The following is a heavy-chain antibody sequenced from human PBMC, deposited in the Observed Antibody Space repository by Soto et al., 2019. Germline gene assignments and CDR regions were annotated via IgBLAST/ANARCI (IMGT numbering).Heavy chain of an antibody. CDR2: IYDSGST. CDR1: GGSISSYY. V-gene: IGHV4-59*01. Sequence: SETLSLTCTVSGGSISSYYWSWIRQPPGKGLEWIGYIYDSGSTNYNPSLKSRVTISVDTSKNQFSLKLSSVTAADTAVYYCARDHPLRYCSSTSCGYYYYMDVWGKGTTVTVSS. CDR3: ARDHPLRYCSSTSCGYYYYMDV. J-gene: IGHJ6*03. D-gene: IGHD2-2*01.